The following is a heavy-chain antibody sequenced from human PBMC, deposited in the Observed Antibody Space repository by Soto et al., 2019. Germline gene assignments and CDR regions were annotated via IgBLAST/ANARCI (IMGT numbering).Heavy chain of an antibody. J-gene: IGHJ6*02. CDR2: IYYSGST. Sequence: PSETLSLTCTVSGGSISSGDYYWSWIRQPPGKGLEWIGYIYYSGSTYYNPSLRSRVTISVDTSKNQFSLKLSSVTAADTAVYYSARDLGITGTTGNYGMDVWGQGTTVTVSS. CDR1: GGSISSGDYY. V-gene: IGHV4-30-4*01. D-gene: IGHD1-7*01. CDR3: ARDLGITGTTGNYGMDV.